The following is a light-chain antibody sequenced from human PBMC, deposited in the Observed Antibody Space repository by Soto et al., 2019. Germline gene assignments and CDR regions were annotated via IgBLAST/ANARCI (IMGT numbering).Light chain of an antibody. CDR2: GAS. J-gene: IGKJ1*01. CDR3: QQYNNWPRT. V-gene: IGKV3-15*01. Sequence: EIVMTQSPATLSVSPGERATLSCGASQSVSSNLAWYQQKPGQAPRLLIYGASTRATGIPATFSGSGSGTEFTLTISRLQSEDFAVYYCQQYNNWPRTFRQGTKVEIK. CDR1: QSVSSN.